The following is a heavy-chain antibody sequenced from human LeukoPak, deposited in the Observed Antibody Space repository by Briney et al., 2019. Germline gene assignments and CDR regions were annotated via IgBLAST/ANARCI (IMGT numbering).Heavy chain of an antibody. D-gene: IGHD3-10*01. V-gene: IGHV1-8*01. CDR2: MNPNSGNT. CDR3: ARALLLWFGELGGMDV. J-gene: IGHJ6*02. Sequence: ASVKVSCKASGYTFTSYDINWVRQATGQGLEWMGWMNPNSGNTGYAQKFQGRVTMTRNPSISTAYMELSSLRSEDTAVYYCARALLLWFGELGGMDVWGQGTTVTVSS. CDR1: GYTFTSYD.